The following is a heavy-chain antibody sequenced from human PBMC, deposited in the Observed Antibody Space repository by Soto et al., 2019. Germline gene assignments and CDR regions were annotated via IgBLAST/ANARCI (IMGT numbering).Heavy chain of an antibody. Sequence: GASVKVSCKASGYTFTGYYMHWVRQAPGQGLEWMGWINPNSGGTNYAQKFQGWVTMTRDTSISTAYMELSRLRSDDTAVYYCARVFTRSDYYGSSLDAFDIWGQGTMVTVSS. V-gene: IGHV1-2*04. CDR1: GYTFTGYY. CDR3: ARVFTRSDYYGSSLDAFDI. D-gene: IGHD3-10*01. CDR2: INPNSGGT. J-gene: IGHJ3*02.